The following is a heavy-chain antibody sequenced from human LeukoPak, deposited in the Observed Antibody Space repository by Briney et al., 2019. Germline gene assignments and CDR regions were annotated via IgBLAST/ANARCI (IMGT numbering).Heavy chain of an antibody. D-gene: IGHD2-15*01. CDR1: GYTFSSYG. CDR3: ATIDGYCSGGSCYPLHAFDI. Sequence: ASVKVSCKASGYTFSSYGISWVRQAPGKGLEWMGGFDPEDGETIYAQKFQGRVTMTEDTSTDTAYMELSSLRSEDTAVYYCATIDGYCSGGSCYPLHAFDIWGQGTMVTVSS. CDR2: FDPEDGET. J-gene: IGHJ3*02. V-gene: IGHV1-24*01.